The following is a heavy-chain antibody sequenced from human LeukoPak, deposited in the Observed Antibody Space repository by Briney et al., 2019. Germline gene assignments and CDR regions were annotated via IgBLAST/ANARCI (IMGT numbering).Heavy chain of an antibody. J-gene: IGHJ4*02. D-gene: IGHD2-2*01. CDR3: ARGGTPYCSSTCCYAYFDY. CDR2: IWYDGSNK. CDR1: GFTFSSYG. Sequence: PGGSLRLSCAASGFTFSSYGMHWVRQAPGKGLEWVAVIWYDGSNKYYADSVKGRFTISRDNSKNTLYLQMNSLRAEDTAVYYCARGGTPYCSSTCCYAYFDYWGQGTLVTVSS. V-gene: IGHV3-33*01.